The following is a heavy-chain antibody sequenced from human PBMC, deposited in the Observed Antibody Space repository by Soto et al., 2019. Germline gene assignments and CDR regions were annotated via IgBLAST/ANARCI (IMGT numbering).Heavy chain of an antibody. J-gene: IGHJ4*02. CDR3: ARGDREAAPLFDY. CDR1: GGSFSGYY. V-gene: IGHV4-34*01. CDR2: INHSGST. Sequence: XGTLSLTCAVYGGSFSGYYWSGIRQPPGKGLEWIGEINHSGSTNYNPSLKSRVTISVDTSKNQFSLKLGSVTAADTAVYYCARGDREAAPLFDYWGQGTLVTVSS. D-gene: IGHD6-6*01.